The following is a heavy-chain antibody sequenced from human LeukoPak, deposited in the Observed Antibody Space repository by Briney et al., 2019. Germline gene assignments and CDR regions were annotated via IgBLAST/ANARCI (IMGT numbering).Heavy chain of an antibody. J-gene: IGHJ6*03. CDR1: GGTFSSYA. Sequence: SVKVSCKASGGTFSSYAISWVRQAPGQGLEWMGGISAYNGNTKYPQKLQGRVTMTTDTSTSTAYMELRSLRSDDTAVYYCARGPIIDIVIVPAADDYSYMDVWGKGTTVTVSS. CDR2: ISAYNGNT. V-gene: IGHV1-18*01. D-gene: IGHD2-2*01. CDR3: ARGPIIDIVIVPAADDYSYMDV.